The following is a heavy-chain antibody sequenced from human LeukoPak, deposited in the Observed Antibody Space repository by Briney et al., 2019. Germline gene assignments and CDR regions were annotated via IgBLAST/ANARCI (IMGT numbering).Heavy chain of an antibody. CDR1: GYSFTSYW. D-gene: IGHD6-13*01. Sequence: GESLKISCKGSGYSFTSYWIGWVRQMPGKGLEWMGIIYPGDSDTRYSPSFQAQVTISADKSISTAYLQWSSLKASDTAMYYCARLGGPYSSSLYYFDYWGQGTLVTVSS. CDR3: ARLGGPYSSSLYYFDY. J-gene: IGHJ4*02. V-gene: IGHV5-51*01. CDR2: IYPGDSDT.